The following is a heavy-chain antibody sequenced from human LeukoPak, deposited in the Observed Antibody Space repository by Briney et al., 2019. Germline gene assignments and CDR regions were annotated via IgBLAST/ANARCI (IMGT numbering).Heavy chain of an antibody. V-gene: IGHV4-34*01. J-gene: IGHJ4*02. Sequence: SETLSLTCAVYGGSFSGYYWSWIRQPPGKGLEWIGEINHSGSTNYNPSLKSRVTISVDTSKNQFPLKLSSVTAADTAVYYCARGASSSWYLRYYFDYWGQGTLVTVSS. CDR3: ARGASSSWYLRYYFDY. CDR1: GGSFSGYY. CDR2: INHSGST. D-gene: IGHD6-13*01.